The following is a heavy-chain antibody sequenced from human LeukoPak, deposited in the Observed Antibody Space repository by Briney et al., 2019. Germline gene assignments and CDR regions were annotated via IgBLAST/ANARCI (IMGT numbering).Heavy chain of an antibody. V-gene: IGHV3-33*01. Sequence: PGRSLRLSCAASGFTFSSYGMHWVRQAPGKGLEWVAVIWYDGSNKYYADSVKGRFTISRDNAKNSLYLQMNSLRAEDTAVYYCARDGESLDYWGQGTLVTVSS. J-gene: IGHJ4*02. CDR3: ARDGESLDY. CDR2: IWYDGSNK. CDR1: GFTFSSYG.